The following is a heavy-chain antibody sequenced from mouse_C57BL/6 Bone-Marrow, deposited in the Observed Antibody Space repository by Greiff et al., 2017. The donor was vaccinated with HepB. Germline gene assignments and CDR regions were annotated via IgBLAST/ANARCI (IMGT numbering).Heavy chain of an antibody. V-gene: IGHV1-61*01. CDR1: GYTFTSYW. CDR2: IYPSDSET. Sequence: VQLQQPGAELVRPGSSVKLSCKASGYTFTSYWMDWVKQRPGQGLEWIGNIYPSDSETHYNQKFKDKATLTVDKSSSTAYMQLSSLTSEESAVYYCARSRYGYDVYAMDYWGQGTSVTVSS. D-gene: IGHD2-2*01. CDR3: ARSRYGYDVYAMDY. J-gene: IGHJ4*01.